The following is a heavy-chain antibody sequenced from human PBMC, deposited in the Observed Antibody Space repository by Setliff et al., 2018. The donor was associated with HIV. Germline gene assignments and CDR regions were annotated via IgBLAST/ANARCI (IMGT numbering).Heavy chain of an antibody. CDR3: ARHVGDTFDI. D-gene: IGHD3-16*01. Sequence: PGESLKISCKGSGYSFTNNWIGWVRQMPGKGLEWMGITHPEDSDTRXNPSFQXXVTMSTNKSISTAYLQWNSLKASDTAMYYCARHVGDTFDIWGQGTMXXVS. CDR1: GYSFTNNW. CDR2: THPEDSDT. V-gene: IGHV5-51*01. J-gene: IGHJ3*02.